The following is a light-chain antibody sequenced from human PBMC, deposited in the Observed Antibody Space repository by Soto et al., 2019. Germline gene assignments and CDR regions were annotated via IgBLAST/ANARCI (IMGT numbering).Light chain of an antibody. CDR3: QKYNGGPLT. CDR1: QGISNY. CDR2: AAS. V-gene: IGKV1-27*01. Sequence: DIQMTQSPSSLSASVGDRVTITCRASQGISNYLAWYQQKPGKVPKLLIYAASALQSGVPSRFSGSGSGTDSTLTINTLQPEDVATYYCQKYNGGPLTFGGGTKV. J-gene: IGKJ4*01.